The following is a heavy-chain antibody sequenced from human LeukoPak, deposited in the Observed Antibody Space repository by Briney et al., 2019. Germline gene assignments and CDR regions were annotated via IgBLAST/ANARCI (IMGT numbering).Heavy chain of an antibody. Sequence: PSETLSLTCTVSGVSISSSSYYWGWIRQPPGKGLEWIASISYSGSTYYNPSLKSRVTISVDTSKNQFSLKLSSVTAADTALYYCARGRVTMIVVVNSYYYSMDVWGKGTTVTVSS. D-gene: IGHD3-22*01. CDR1: GVSISSSSYY. J-gene: IGHJ6*03. V-gene: IGHV4-39*07. CDR3: ARGRVTMIVVVNSYYYSMDV. CDR2: ISYSGST.